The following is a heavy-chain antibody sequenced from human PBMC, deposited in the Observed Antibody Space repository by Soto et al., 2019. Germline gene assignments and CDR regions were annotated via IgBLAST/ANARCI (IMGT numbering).Heavy chain of an antibody. D-gene: IGHD4-17*01. Sequence: QGQLVQSGAEVKKPGASVKVSCKASGYTFTGYYIHWVRQAPGQGLEWMGWINPKSGVTNYAQKFQGRVTMITAASISTAYMELSILRSDDTAVYYCARDMAYGDFLPALFWGEGTLVTVSS. J-gene: IGHJ4*02. V-gene: IGHV1-2*02. CDR3: ARDMAYGDFLPALF. CDR2: INPKSGVT. CDR1: GYTFTGYY.